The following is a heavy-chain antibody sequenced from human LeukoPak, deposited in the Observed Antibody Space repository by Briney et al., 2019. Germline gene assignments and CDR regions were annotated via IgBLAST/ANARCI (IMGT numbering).Heavy chain of an antibody. J-gene: IGHJ4*02. V-gene: IGHV4-59*12. CDR2: IYYSGST. CDR3: ARRNWLFFDY. Sequence: SETLSLTCTVSGGSISSYYWSWIRQPPGKGLEWIGYIYYSGSTNYNPSLKSRVTISVDTSKNQFSLKLSSVTAADAAVYYCARRNWLFFDYWGQGTLVTVSS. D-gene: IGHD3-9*01. CDR1: GGSISSYY.